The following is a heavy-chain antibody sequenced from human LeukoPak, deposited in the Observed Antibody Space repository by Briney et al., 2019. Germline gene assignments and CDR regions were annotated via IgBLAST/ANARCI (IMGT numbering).Heavy chain of an antibody. D-gene: IGHD3-10*01. CDR3: VRLDYGPGSYYLDY. CDR2: IYYSGST. V-gene: IGHV4-59*01. J-gene: IGHJ4*02. CDR1: GGSISGYY. Sequence: SETLSLTCTVSGGSISGYYWSWVRQPPGKGLGWIGDIYYSGSTVYDPSLKSPVSMSEDTSTTQLSLKLSSLPAADTAVSYCVRLDYGPGSYYLDYWGQGNLVPVSS.